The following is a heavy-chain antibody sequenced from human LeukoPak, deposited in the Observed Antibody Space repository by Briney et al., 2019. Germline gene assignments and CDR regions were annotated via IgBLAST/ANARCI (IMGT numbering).Heavy chain of an antibody. CDR1: GYTFTSYG. V-gene: IGHV1-18*01. J-gene: IGHJ3*02. CDR2: ISAYNGNT. CDR3: ARDPPSSSWSDAFDI. Sequence: EASVKVSCKASGYTFTSYGISWVRQAPGQGLEWMGWISAYNGNTNYAQKLQGRVTMTTDTFTSTAYMELRSLRSGDTAVYYCARDPPSSSWSDAFDIWGQGTMVTVSS. D-gene: IGHD6-13*01.